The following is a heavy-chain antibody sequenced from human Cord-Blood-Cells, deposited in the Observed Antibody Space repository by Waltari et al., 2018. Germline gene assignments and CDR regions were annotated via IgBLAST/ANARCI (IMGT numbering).Heavy chain of an antibody. D-gene: IGHD2-2*03. CDR2: IIPILGIA. Sequence: QVQLVQSGAEVKKPGSSVKVSCKASGGTFSSYAISWVRQAPGQGLGWMGRIIPILGIANYATEFQGRVTITADKSTSTAYMELSRLRAEDTAVYYCARGGMDFVFGYWGQGTLVTVSS. J-gene: IGHJ4*02. CDR1: GGTFSSYA. V-gene: IGHV1-69*09. CDR3: ARGGMDFVFGY.